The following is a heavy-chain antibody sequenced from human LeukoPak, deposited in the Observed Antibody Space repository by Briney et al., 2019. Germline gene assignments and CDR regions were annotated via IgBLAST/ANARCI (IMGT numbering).Heavy chain of an antibody. CDR2: ISAYNGNR. J-gene: IGHJ4*02. CDR3: ARYSSSWYTLDY. Sequence: GASVKVSCKASGYTFTNYNINWVRQAPGQGLEWMGWISAYNGNRNYAQKLQGRVTMTRDMSTSTVYMELSSLRSEDTAVYYCARYSSSWYTLDYWGQGTLVTVSS. V-gene: IGHV1-18*01. CDR1: GYTFTNYN. D-gene: IGHD6-13*01.